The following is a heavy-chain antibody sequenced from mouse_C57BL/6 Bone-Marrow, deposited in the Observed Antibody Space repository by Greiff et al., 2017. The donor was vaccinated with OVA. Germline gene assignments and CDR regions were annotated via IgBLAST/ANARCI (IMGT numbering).Heavy chain of an antibody. Sequence: EVQRVESGPELVKPGASVKIPCKASGYTFTDYNMDWVQQSHGKSLEWIGDINPNNGGTIYNQKFKGKATLTVDKSSSTAYMELRSLTSEDTAVYYCARDDGYYGGAMDYWGQGTSVTVSS. CDR2: INPNNGGT. V-gene: IGHV1-18*01. J-gene: IGHJ4*01. CDR3: ARDDGYYGGAMDY. CDR1: GYTFTDYN. D-gene: IGHD2-3*01.